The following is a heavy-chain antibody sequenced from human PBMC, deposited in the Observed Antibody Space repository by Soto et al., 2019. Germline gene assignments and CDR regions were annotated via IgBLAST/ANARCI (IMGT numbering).Heavy chain of an antibody. D-gene: IGHD6-6*01. CDR3: ARGNSAARPHF. CDR2: IYYSGST. V-gene: IGHV4-31*01. CDR1: GGSISSGGYY. J-gene: IGHJ4*02. Sequence: QVQLQESGPGLVKPSQTLSLTCTVSGGSISSGGYYWSWIRQHPGKGLEWIGFIYYSGSTYYNPSLKRQLTISVDTSKNQFSLKLSSVTAADTAVYYCARGNSAARPHFWGQGTLVTVSS.